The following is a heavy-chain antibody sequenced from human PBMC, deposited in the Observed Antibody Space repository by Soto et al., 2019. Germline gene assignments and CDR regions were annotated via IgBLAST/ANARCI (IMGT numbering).Heavy chain of an antibody. CDR2: IYYSGSA. D-gene: IGHD5-12*01. J-gene: IGHJ4*02. CDR1: PGTQSSSSYY. Sequence: SESRCLTGTAAPGTQSSSSYYRSWIRQTPGKRREWIGRIYYSGSAYHNPSLKVRVTISVDTSKNQFSLKLSSVTAADTAVIYCAGHTIGYSAYDSDNRGQESMVTISS. V-gene: IGHV4-39*01. CDR3: AGHTIGYSAYDSDN.